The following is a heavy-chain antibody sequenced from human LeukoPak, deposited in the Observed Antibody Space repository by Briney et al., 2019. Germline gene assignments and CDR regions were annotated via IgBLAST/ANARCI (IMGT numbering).Heavy chain of an antibody. J-gene: IGHJ4*02. CDR3: AKDLGGYYDS. CDR1: GFTFSDYY. CDR2: ISGSGGST. Sequence: GGSLRLSCAASGFTFSDYYMSWIRQAPGKGLEWVSAISGSGGSTYYADSVKGRFTISRDNSKNTLYLQMNSLRAEDTAVYYCAKDLGGYYDSWGQGTLVTVSS. D-gene: IGHD3-22*01. V-gene: IGHV3-23*01.